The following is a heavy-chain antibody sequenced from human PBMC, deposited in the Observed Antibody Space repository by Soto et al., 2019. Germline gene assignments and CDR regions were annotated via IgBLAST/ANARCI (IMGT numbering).Heavy chain of an antibody. J-gene: IGHJ5*02. CDR1: GYSISSGYY. CDR2: IYHSGST. Sequence: TSETRSLTCAVSGYSISSGYYWGWIRQTPGKGLEWIASIYHSGSTYYNPSLKSRVTISVDTSKNQFSLKLTSVTAADTAVYYCARGAATVTPGWFDPWGQGIMVTVSS. V-gene: IGHV4-38-2*01. D-gene: IGHD4-17*01. CDR3: ARGAATVTPGWFDP.